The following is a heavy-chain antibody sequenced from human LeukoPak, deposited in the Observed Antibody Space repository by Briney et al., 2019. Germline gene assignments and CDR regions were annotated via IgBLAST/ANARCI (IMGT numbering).Heavy chain of an antibody. V-gene: IGHV3-30*18. CDR3: AKEHWTTPLYYFDY. CDR2: ISYDGSNK. CDR1: GFTFSSYG. D-gene: IGHD3/OR15-3a*01. Sequence: PGGSLRLSCAASGFTFSSYGMHWVRQAPGKGLEWVAVISYDGSNKYYADSVKGRFTISRDNSKNTLYLQMNSLRAEDTAVYYCAKEHWTTPLYYFDYWGQGTLVTVSS. J-gene: IGHJ4*02.